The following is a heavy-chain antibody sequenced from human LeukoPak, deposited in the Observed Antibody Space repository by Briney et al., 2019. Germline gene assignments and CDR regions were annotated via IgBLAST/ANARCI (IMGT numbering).Heavy chain of an antibody. D-gene: IGHD7-27*01. CDR1: GGSISSGNYY. V-gene: IGHV4-61*02. Sequence: PSETLSLTCTVSGGSISSGNYYWSWIRQPAGKGLEWIGRIYTSGSTNYNPSLKSRVTISVDTSKNQFSLKLSSVTAADTVVYYCASRKLGNDYWGQGTLVTVSS. CDR2: IYTSGST. CDR3: ASRKLGNDY. J-gene: IGHJ4*02.